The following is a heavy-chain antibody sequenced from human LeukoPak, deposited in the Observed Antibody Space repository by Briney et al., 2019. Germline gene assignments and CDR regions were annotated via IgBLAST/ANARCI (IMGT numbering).Heavy chain of an antibody. V-gene: IGHV4-59*12. CDR3: VRDQQLGSYNWFDP. J-gene: IGHJ5*02. CDR2: IYYSGST. CDR1: GGSISSYY. D-gene: IGHD6-13*01. Sequence: KPSETLSLTCTVSGGSISSYYWSWIRQPPGKGLEWIGYIYYSGSTNYNPSLKSRVTISVDTFKNQFSLKLSSVTAADTAVYYCVRDQQLGSYNWFDPWGQGNLVTVSS.